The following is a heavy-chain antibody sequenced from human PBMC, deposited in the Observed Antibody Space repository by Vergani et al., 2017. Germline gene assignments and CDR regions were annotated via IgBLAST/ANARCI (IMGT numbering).Heavy chain of an antibody. CDR1: GFTFSSYA. J-gene: IGHJ5*02. CDR3: AKDLGTSSGGGWFDP. V-gene: IGHV3-9*01. CDR2: ISWNSNSI. D-gene: IGHD6-6*01. Sequence: EVQLVESGGGLVQPGGSLRLSCSTFGFTFSSYAMYWVRQAPGKGLEWVSGISWNSNSIGYADSVKGRFTISRDNAKNSLYLQMNSLRAEDTALYYCAKDLGTSSGGGWFDPWGQGTLVTVSS.